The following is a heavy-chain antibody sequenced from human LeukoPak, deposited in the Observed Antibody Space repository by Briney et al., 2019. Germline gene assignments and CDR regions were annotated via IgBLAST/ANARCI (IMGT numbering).Heavy chain of an antibody. CDR3: ARDRRIAAAGQTDDWYFDL. J-gene: IGHJ2*01. Sequence: SETLSLTCTVSGGSISSYYWSWIRQPAGKGLEWIGRIYTSGSTNYNPSLKSRVTMSVDTSKNQFSLKLSSVTAADTAVYYCARDRRIAAAGQTDDWYFDLWGRGTLVTVSS. D-gene: IGHD6-13*01. CDR2: IYTSGST. V-gene: IGHV4-4*07. CDR1: GGSISSYY.